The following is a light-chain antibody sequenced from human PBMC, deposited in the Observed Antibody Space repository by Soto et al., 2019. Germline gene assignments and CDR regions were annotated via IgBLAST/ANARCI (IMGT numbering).Light chain of an antibody. V-gene: IGKV3-15*01. Sequence: EIVMTQSPATLSVSPGERATLSCRASQSVSSNLAWYQQKPGQAPRLLIYGASTRATGIPARFSGSGSGTECTLTISSLQSEDFEVYYCQQYNNWPPTFGQGTRLEIK. CDR1: QSVSSN. J-gene: IGKJ5*01. CDR3: QQYNNWPPT. CDR2: GAS.